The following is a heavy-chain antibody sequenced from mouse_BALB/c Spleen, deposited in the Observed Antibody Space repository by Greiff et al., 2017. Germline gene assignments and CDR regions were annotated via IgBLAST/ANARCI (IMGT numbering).Heavy chain of an antibody. J-gene: IGHJ1*01. D-gene: IGHD1-1*01. V-gene: IGHV2-9*02. CDR3: ARDYYCREGYFDV. CDR2: IWAGGST. Sequence: VQLQQSGPGLVAPSQSLSITCTVSGFSLTSYGVHWVRQPPGKGLEWLGVIWAGGSTNYNSALMSRLSISKDNSKSQVFLKMNSLQTDDTAMYYCARDYYCREGYFDVWGAGTTVTVSS. CDR1: GFSLTSYG.